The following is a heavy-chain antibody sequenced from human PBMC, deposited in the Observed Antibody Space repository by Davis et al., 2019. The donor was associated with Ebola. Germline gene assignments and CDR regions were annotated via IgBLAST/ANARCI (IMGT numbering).Heavy chain of an antibody. CDR1: GYTFTNYY. CDR2: INPSGGST. Sequence: AASVKVSCKASGYTFTNYYMHWVRQAPGQGLEWMGIINPSGGSTSYAQKFQGRVTMTRDTSTSTVYMEPSSLRSEDMAVYYCARPYYYDSSGRTTLGYWGQGTLVTVSS. D-gene: IGHD3-22*01. J-gene: IGHJ4*02. V-gene: IGHV1-46*01. CDR3: ARPYYYDSSGRTTLGY.